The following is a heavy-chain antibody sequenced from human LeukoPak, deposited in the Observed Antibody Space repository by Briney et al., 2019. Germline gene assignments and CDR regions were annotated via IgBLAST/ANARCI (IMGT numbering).Heavy chain of an antibody. V-gene: IGHV4-59*01. CDR1: GGSISSYY. D-gene: IGHD3-3*01. CDR3: AREGVPIFGVVIDWYFDL. Sequence: PSETLSLTCTVSGGSISSYYWSWIRQPPGKGLEWIGYIYYSGSTNYNPSLKSQVTISVDTSKNQFSLKLSSVTAADTAVYYCAREGVPIFGVVIDWYFDLWGRGTLVTVSS. J-gene: IGHJ2*01. CDR2: IYYSGST.